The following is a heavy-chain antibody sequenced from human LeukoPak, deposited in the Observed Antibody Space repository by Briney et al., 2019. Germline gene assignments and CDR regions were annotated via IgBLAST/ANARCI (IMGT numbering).Heavy chain of an antibody. CDR3: ARGSLWFGEDY. Sequence: SETLSLTCAAYGGSFSGYYWSWIRQPPGKGLEWIGEINHSGSTNYNPSLKSRVTISVDTSKNQFSLKLSSVTAADTAVYYCARGSLWFGEDYWGQGTLVTVS. D-gene: IGHD3-10*01. V-gene: IGHV4-34*01. CDR2: INHSGST. CDR1: GGSFSGYY. J-gene: IGHJ4*02.